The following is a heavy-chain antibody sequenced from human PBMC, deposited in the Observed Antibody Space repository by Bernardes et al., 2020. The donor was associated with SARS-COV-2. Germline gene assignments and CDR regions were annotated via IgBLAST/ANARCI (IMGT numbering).Heavy chain of an antibody. Sequence: SETLSLTCIVSGGSISSGGYYWSWIRQHPGKGLEWIGYISYSGSTSYNPSLKSRVTISMDTSMNQFSLKLSSVTAADTAVYYCATVVPGDYGGRNYAFDIWGQGTMVTVSS. CDR2: ISYSGST. V-gene: IGHV4-31*03. CDR1: GGSISSGGYY. J-gene: IGHJ3*02. D-gene: IGHD4-17*01. CDR3: ATVVPGDYGGRNYAFDI.